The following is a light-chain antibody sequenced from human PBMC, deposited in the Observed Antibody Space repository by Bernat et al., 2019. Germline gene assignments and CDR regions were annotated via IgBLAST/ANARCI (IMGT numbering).Light chain of an antibody. J-gene: IGLJ1*01. V-gene: IGLV1-44*01. Sequence: QSVLTQPPSASGTPGQRVTISCSGSSSNIGSNTVNWYQQLPGTAPKLLIYSNNQRPSGVPDRFSGSKSGTSASLAISGLQSEDEADYYCASWDSSLKGYVFGTGTKVTV. CDR3: ASWDSSLKGYV. CDR1: SSNIGSNT. CDR2: SNN.